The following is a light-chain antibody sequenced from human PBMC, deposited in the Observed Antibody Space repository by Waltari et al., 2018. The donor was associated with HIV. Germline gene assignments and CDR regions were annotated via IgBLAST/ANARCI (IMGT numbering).Light chain of an antibody. CDR2: GAS. Sequence: EIVLTQSQATLSLSQGKGATLSCRASQSVSSYLAWYQQKPGQAPRLLIYGASSRATGIPARFRGSGSGTDFTLTISSLQPGDFGVYYCHQRSSWPLTFGQGTRLEIK. CDR1: QSVSSY. J-gene: IGKJ5*01. V-gene: IGKV3-11*01. CDR3: HQRSSWPLT.